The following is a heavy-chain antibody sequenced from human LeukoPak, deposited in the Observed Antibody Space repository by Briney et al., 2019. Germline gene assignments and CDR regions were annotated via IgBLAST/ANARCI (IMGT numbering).Heavy chain of an antibody. V-gene: IGHV4-59*11. CDR1: GGSISGHY. CDR2: IYYSGST. J-gene: IGHJ6*04. CDR3: ARGHFRVSLDV. D-gene: IGHD3-10*01. Sequence: SETLSLTSTVSGGSISGHYWSWIRQPPGKGLEWIGYIYYSGSTNYNPSLKSRVTISVDTSKNQFSLKLSSVTAADTAVYYCARGHFRVSLDVWGKGTTVTVSS.